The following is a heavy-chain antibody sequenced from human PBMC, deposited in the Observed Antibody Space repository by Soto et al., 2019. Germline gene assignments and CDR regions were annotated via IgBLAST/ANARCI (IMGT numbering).Heavy chain of an antibody. D-gene: IGHD3-10*01. CDR1: GFTFDDYA. CDR3: AKNQDGSGKKHYYYYYMDV. V-gene: IGHV3-9*01. CDR2: ISWNSGSI. J-gene: IGHJ6*03. Sequence: GGSLRLSCAASGFTFDDYAMHWVRQAPGKGLEWVSGISWNSGSIGYADSVKGRFTISRDNAKNSLYLQMNSLRAEDTALYYCAKNQDGSGKKHYYYYYMDVWGKGTTVTVSS.